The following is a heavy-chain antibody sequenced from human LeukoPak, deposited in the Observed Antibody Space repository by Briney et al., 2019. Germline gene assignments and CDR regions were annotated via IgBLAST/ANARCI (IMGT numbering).Heavy chain of an antibody. V-gene: IGHV1-8*02. CDR3: ARDRVVRGRYQDGFGI. CDR1: GYSFTNYD. J-gene: IGHJ3*02. CDR2: MNPKSGDT. D-gene: IGHD1-26*01. Sequence: ASVKVSCKASGYSFTNYDINWVRQATGQGLEWMGWMNPKSGDTGYAQKFQGRVTMTRDTSISTAYMELSRLRSDDTAVYYCARDRVVRGRYQDGFGIRGQGTMVTVSS.